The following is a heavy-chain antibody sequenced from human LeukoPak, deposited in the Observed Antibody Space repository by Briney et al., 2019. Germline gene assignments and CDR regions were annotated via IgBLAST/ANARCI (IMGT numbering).Heavy chain of an antibody. D-gene: IGHD2-2*01. CDR1: GFTFSSYS. J-gene: IGHJ6*02. V-gene: IGHV3-21*01. CDR3: ARDIVVVPAAMYYYYYYGMDV. CDR2: ISSSSSYI. Sequence: GGSLRLSCAASGFTFSSYSMNWVRQAPGKGLEWVSSISSSSSYIYYADSAKGRFTISRDNAKNSLYLQMNSLRAEDTAVYYCARDIVVVPAAMYYYYYYGMDVWGQGTTVTVSS.